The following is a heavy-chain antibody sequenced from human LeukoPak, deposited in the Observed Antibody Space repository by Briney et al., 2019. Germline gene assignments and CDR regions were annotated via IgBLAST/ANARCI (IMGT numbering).Heavy chain of an antibody. CDR2: ISGSGGST. D-gene: IGHD3-10*01. CDR3: ASYGSGSYFDY. CDR1: GFIFSSYA. Sequence: GGSLRLSCAASGFIFSSYAMSWVRQAPGKGLEWVSAISGSGGSTYYADSVKGRFTISRDNSKNTLYLQMNSLRAEDTAVYYCASYGSGSYFDYWGQGTLVTVSS. V-gene: IGHV3-23*01. J-gene: IGHJ4*02.